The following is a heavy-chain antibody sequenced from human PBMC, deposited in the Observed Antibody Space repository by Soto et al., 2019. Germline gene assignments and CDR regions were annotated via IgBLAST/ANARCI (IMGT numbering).Heavy chain of an antibody. CDR1: GYTFTSYY. Sequence: ASVKVSCKASGYTFTSYYMHWVRQAPGQGLEWMGIINPSGGSTSYAQKFQGRVTMTRDTSTSTVYMELSSLRSEDTAVYYCARVPQQLVLEGAFDIWGQGTMVTVS. D-gene: IGHD6-13*01. V-gene: IGHV1-46*01. CDR3: ARVPQQLVLEGAFDI. CDR2: INPSGGST. J-gene: IGHJ3*02.